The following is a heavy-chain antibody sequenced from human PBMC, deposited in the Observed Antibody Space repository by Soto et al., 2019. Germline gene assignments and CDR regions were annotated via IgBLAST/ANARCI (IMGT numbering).Heavy chain of an antibody. J-gene: IGHJ4*02. D-gene: IGHD3-22*01. CDR3: ARVAGDSSGYHDLRLDY. CDR1: GGSISSGDYY. V-gene: IGHV4-31*11. Sequence: SETLSLTCAVSGGSISSGDYYWSCIRQHPGKGLEWIGYIYYSGNTYCNPSLKSRVTISVDTSKNQFSLNLTSVTAADTAVYYCARVAGDSSGYHDLRLDYWGQGTLVTVS. CDR2: IYYSGNT.